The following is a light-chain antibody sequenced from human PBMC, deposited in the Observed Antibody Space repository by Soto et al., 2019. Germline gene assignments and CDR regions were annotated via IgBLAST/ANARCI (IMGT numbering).Light chain of an antibody. Sequence: EIVLTQSPGTLSLSPGERATLSCRASQSVGSNYLAWYQQKPGQAPRLLIYGASSRATGIPDRFSGSGSGTDFTLTINRLAPEDFAVYYCQRYGSSQFTFGPGTKVDIK. CDR3: QRYGSSQFT. CDR2: GAS. J-gene: IGKJ3*01. V-gene: IGKV3-20*01. CDR1: QSVGSNY.